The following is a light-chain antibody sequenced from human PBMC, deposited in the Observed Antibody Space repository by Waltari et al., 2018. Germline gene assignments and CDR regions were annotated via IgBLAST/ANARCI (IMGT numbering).Light chain of an antibody. V-gene: IGLV1-40*01. J-gene: IGLJ1*01. CDR2: GNN. Sequence: QSVLTQPPSVSGAPGQRVTISCTGTSSNIVADYQFHWYPQLPGTAPKLLIYGNNNRPSGVPDRFSGSKSGTSASLAITGLQAEDEADYFCQSYDSSLSDSYVFGTGTKVTVL. CDR1: SSNIVADYQ. CDR3: QSYDSSLSDSYV.